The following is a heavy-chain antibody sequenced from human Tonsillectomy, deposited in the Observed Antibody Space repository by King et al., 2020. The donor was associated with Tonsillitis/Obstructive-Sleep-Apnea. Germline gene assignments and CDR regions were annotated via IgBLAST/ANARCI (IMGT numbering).Heavy chain of an antibody. CDR1: GYTFTGYY. D-gene: IGHD4-17*01. CDR2: INPNNGGT. V-gene: IGHV1-2*02. CDR3: TRRTVTDGFVY. Sequence: QLVQSGAEVKKPGASVKVSCKASGYTFTGYYIHWVRQAPGQGLEWMGWINPNNGGTKYAQKFQGRVTVTRETSISTAYMELSSLRSDDTAVYFCTRRTVTDGFVYWGQGTLVTVSS. J-gene: IGHJ4*02.